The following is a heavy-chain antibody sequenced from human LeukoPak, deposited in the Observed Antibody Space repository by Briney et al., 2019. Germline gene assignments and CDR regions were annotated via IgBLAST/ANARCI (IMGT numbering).Heavy chain of an antibody. Sequence: VASVKVSCKASGGTFSSYAISWVRQAPGQGLEWMGGIIPIFGTANYAQKFQGRVTITTDESTSTAYMELSSLRSEDTAVYYCARGYSYGPYFDYWGQGTLVTVSS. CDR1: GGTFSSYA. CDR2: IIPIFGTA. CDR3: ARGYSYGPYFDY. D-gene: IGHD5-18*01. V-gene: IGHV1-69*05. J-gene: IGHJ4*02.